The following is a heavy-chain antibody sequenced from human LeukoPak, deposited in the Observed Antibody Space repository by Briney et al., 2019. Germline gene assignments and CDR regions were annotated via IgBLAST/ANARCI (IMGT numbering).Heavy chain of an antibody. CDR3: ARGISASGQYYFDY. V-gene: IGHV4-39*01. Sequence: PSETLSLTCTVSGGXISTSSSYWGWIRQPPGKGLEWIGTIYYSGSTYYNPSLESRVTISVDTSKNQFSLKLSSVSAADTAVYYCARGISASGQYYFDYWGQGTLVTVSS. CDR1: GGXISTSSSY. D-gene: IGHD6-13*01. J-gene: IGHJ4*02. CDR2: IYYSGST.